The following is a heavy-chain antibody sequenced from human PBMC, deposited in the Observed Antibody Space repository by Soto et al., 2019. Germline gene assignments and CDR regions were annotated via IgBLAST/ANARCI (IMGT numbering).Heavy chain of an antibody. CDR3: AKDRGYYSSSWPFY. V-gene: IGHV6-1*01. D-gene: IGHD6-13*01. CDR2: TYYRSKWYN. J-gene: IGHJ4*02. CDR1: GDSVSKNSAT. Sequence: PSQTLSLTCAISGDSVSKNSATWNWIRQSPARGLEWLGRTYYRSKWYNDYAVSVKSRITINPDTSKNQYSLQLNSVTPEDTAVYYCAKDRGYYSSSWPFYWGQGTLVTVSS.